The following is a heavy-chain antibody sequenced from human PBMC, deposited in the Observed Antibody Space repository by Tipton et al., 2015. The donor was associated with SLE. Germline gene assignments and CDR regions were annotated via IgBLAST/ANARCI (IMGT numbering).Heavy chain of an antibody. CDR3: ARLLGPQEGVQGVINEVDY. CDR1: GGSIISGSNY. D-gene: IGHD3-10*01. J-gene: IGHJ4*02. CDR2: IYFIGST. Sequence: TLSLTCTVSGGSIISGSNYWNWIRQSAGKGLEWIGHIYFIGSTNYNPSLKSRVSISLDTSKNQFSLKLSSVTAADTAVYYCARLLGPQEGVQGVINEVDYWGQGTLVTVSS. V-gene: IGHV4-61*09.